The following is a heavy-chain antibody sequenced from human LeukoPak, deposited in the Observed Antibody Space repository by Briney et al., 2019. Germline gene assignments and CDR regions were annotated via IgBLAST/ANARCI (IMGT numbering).Heavy chain of an antibody. Sequence: PSETLSLTCTVSGGSISSYYWSWIRQPPGKGLEWIGYIYYSGSTNYNPSLKSRVTISVDTSKNQFSLKLSSVTDADTAVYYCARHSIDGGGDLNGMDVWGQGTTVTVSS. J-gene: IGHJ6*02. CDR3: ARHSIDGGGDLNGMDV. D-gene: IGHD2-21*02. CDR2: IYYSGST. V-gene: IGHV4-59*08. CDR1: GGSISSYY.